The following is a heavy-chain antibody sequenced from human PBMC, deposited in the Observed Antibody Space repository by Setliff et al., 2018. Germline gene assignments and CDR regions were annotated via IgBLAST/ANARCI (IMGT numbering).Heavy chain of an antibody. CDR1: RGTFSNYA. J-gene: IGHJ4*02. CDR3: ARSPFPVDTVMVTTFDS. CDR2: TTPIFTTA. Sequence: SSVKVSCKTSRGTFSNYAISWVRQAPGQGLEWMGGTTPIFTTANYAQKFQGRVTITADESTSTAYMELSSLKSEDTAVYYCARSPFPVDTVMVTTFDSWGQGTLVTVSS. V-gene: IGHV1-69*13. D-gene: IGHD5-18*01.